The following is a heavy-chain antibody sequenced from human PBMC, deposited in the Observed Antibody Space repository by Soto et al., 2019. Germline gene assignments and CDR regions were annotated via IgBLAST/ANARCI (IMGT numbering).Heavy chain of an antibody. CDR2: INPNSGGT. V-gene: IGHV1-2*04. J-gene: IGHJ4*02. Sequence: ASVKVSCKASGYTFTGYYMHWVRQAPGQGLEWMGWINPNSGGTNYAQKFQGWVTMTRDTSISTAYMELSRLRSDDTAVYYCARAGHSSGWYGEFDYWGQGTXVTVSS. CDR1: GYTFTGYY. CDR3: ARAGHSSGWYGEFDY. D-gene: IGHD6-19*01.